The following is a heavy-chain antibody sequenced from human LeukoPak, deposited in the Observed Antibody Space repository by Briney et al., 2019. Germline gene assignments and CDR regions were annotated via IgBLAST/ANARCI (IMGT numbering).Heavy chain of an antibody. V-gene: IGHV3-21*01. D-gene: IGHD3-16*01. J-gene: IGHJ4*02. CDR2: ISYLSTHV. Sequence: GGSLRLSCSASGFTFSDYDMNWVRQAPGKGLEWVSSISYLSTHVYYGDSVKGRFSIPRDNAKNSLYLQMNSLGAEDTAIYYCGRAFPPLRTSSAGDLWGQGILVTVSS. CDR1: GFTFSDYD. CDR3: GRAFPPLRTSSAGDL.